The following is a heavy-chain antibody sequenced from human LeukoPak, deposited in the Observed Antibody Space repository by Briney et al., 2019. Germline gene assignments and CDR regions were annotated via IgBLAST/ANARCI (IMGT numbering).Heavy chain of an antibody. D-gene: IGHD1-7*01. CDR2: IIPIFGTA. J-gene: IGHJ3*02. CDR3: ARGITGTTIGAFDI. CDR1: GGTFSSYA. Sequence: SVKVSCKASGGTFSSYAISWVRQAPGQGLEWMGGIIPIFGTANYAQKFQGRVTITTDESTSTAYMEQSSLRSEDTAVYYCARGITGTTIGAFDIWGQGTMVTVSS. V-gene: IGHV1-69*05.